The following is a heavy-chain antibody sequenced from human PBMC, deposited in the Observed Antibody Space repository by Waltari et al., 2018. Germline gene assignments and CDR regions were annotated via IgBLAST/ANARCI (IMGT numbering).Heavy chain of an antibody. Sequence: QVQLQESGPGLVKPSETLSLTCAVSGDSISGYYWSWIRQAPGKGLEWIGHIYGDSERTSYNSSLKSRVTISRDTSRNQFSLKLNSVTAADTALYFCSRRTYSGGWNNRFDVWGPGVLVTVSS. CDR1: GDSISGYY. CDR3: SRRTYSGGWNNRFDV. V-gene: IGHV4-59*12. J-gene: IGHJ5*02. D-gene: IGHD5-12*01. CDR2: IYGDSERT.